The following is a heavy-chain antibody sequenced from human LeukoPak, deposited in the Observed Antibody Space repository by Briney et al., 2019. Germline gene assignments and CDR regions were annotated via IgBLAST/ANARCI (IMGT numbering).Heavy chain of an antibody. CDR2: IYYSGST. D-gene: IGHD3-10*01. CDR3: ARAGWFGELYGPLDY. V-gene: IGHV4-39*07. CDR1: GGSISSSSYY. J-gene: IGHJ4*02. Sequence: SETLSLTCTVSGGSISSSSYYWGWIRQPPGKGLEWIGSIYYSGSTYYNPSLKSRVTISVDTSKNQFSLKLSSVTAADTAVYYCARAGWFGELYGPLDYWGQGNLVTVSS.